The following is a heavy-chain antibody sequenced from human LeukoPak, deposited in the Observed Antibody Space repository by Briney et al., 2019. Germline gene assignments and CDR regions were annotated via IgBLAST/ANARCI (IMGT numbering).Heavy chain of an antibody. Sequence: PGGSLRLSRAASGFSFNTNALSWVRQAPGKGLEWVSSISSGGDRTYYADSVKGRFTISRDNSKNTLSLQMNSLRAEDTALYYCAKVTSDYWGQGTLVSVSS. CDR3: AKVTSDY. J-gene: IGHJ4*02. CDR1: GFSFNTNA. V-gene: IGHV3-23*01. D-gene: IGHD2-21*02. CDR2: ISSGGDRT.